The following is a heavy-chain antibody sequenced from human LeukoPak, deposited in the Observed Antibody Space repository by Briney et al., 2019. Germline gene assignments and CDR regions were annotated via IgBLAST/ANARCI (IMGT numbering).Heavy chain of an antibody. CDR1: GFTFSSYA. J-gene: IGHJ4*02. CDR2: ISGGAGGS. Sequence: QPGESLRLSCAASGFTFSSYAMNWVRQAPGKGLEWVSSISGGAGGSAYADSVKGRFTMSRDNSKNTLYLQMNSLRADDTAVYYCAKDGGYGSGSYYPDYWGQGTLVTVSS. CDR3: AKDGGYGSGSYYPDY. D-gene: IGHD3-10*01. V-gene: IGHV3-23*01.